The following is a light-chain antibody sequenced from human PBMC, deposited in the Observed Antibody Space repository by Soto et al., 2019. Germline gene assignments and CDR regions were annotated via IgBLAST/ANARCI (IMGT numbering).Light chain of an antibody. CDR1: QSISTS. CDR3: QHYYTYST. CDR2: EAS. Sequence: DVRPSLSLSTLSASVSDRVTITCRASQSISTSLAWYQQKPGKAPKFLIYEASTLESGVPSRFSGSGSGTEFTLTISSLQPDDFATYYCQHYYTYSTVGQGTKVDIK. J-gene: IGKJ1*01. V-gene: IGKV1-5*03.